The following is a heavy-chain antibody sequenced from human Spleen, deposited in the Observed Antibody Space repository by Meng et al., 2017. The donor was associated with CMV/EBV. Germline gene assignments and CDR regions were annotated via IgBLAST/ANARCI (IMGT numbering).Heavy chain of an antibody. J-gene: IGHJ5*02. D-gene: IGHD3-3*01. CDR2: INHSGST. V-gene: IGHV4-34*01. Sequence: SFGGYYWSWIRQSPGKGLEWIGEINHSGSTNYNPSLRGRVTISGDTSKSQFFLKLTSTSAADTAVYYCARIAGVTIFGVVIFSRFDPWGQGTLVTVSS. CDR3: ARIAGVTIFGVVIFSRFDP. CDR1: SFGGYY.